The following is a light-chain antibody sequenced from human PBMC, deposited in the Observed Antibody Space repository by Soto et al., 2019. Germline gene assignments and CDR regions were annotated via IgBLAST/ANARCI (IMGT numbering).Light chain of an antibody. CDR3: QQRSNWPPVIT. CDR1: QSFSGY. CDR2: DAS. J-gene: IGKJ5*01. Sequence: DILLTQSPATLSLSPGERATLSCRASQSFSGYLAWYHQKPGQAPRLLIYDASKRATGIPARFSGRGSGTDFTLTLSSLEPEDFAVYYCQQRSNWPPVITFGQGTRLEIK. V-gene: IGKV3-11*01.